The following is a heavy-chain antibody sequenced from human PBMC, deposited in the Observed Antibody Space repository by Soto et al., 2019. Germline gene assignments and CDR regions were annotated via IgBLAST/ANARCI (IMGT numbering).Heavy chain of an antibody. Sequence: EVQLLESGGGLVQPGGSLRLSCAASGFTFSSYAMSWVRQAPGKGLEWVSAISGSGGSTYYADSVKGRFTISRDNSKNTLYLQMNSLRAEDTAVYYCAKEGGYSYGYNYYYGTDVWGQGTTVTVSS. V-gene: IGHV3-23*01. CDR1: GFTFSSYA. D-gene: IGHD5-18*01. CDR2: ISGSGGST. J-gene: IGHJ6*02. CDR3: AKEGGYSYGYNYYYGTDV.